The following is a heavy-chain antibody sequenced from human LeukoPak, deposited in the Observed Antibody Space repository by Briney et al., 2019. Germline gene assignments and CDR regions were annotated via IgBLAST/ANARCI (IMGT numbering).Heavy chain of an antibody. D-gene: IGHD3-9*01. Sequence: GGSLRLSCAASGFTFSDYYMSWIRQAPGKGLEWVSYISSSGSTIYYADSVKGRFTISRDNAKNSLYLQMNSLRAEDTAVYYCASGPHYDIYTRDYWGQGTLVTVSS. CDR2: ISSSGSTI. V-gene: IGHV3-11*04. CDR1: GFTFSDYY. J-gene: IGHJ4*02. CDR3: ASGPHYDIYTRDY.